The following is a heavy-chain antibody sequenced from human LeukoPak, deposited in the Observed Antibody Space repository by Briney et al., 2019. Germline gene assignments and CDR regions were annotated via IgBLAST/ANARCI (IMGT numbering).Heavy chain of an antibody. CDR3: ATDQRYAFDY. CDR2: IRVTAEGAKYA. V-gene: IGHV3-48*02. CDR1: GFSFTDYP. J-gene: IGHJ4*02. D-gene: IGHD3-9*01. Sequence: GGSLRLSCATSGFSFTDYPMNWVRQAPGKGLEWISNIRVTAEGAKYAYYADSVKGRVTISRDDGKNTLSLHMNSLRDDDTAVYYCATDQRYAFDYWGQGILVTVSS.